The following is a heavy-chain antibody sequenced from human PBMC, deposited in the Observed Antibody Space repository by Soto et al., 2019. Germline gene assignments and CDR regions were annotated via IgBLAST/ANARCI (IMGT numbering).Heavy chain of an antibody. V-gene: IGHV1-18*01. CDR3: ARPSGSYGDYAWSLKY. Sequence: QVQLVQSGAEVKKPGASVKVSCKASSYPFTGYSVGWVRQAPGQGLEWMGWISAYSGDTYYAQRFQDRLSMTTDASTSTAYMELRSLRSDDTAVYYCARPSGSYGDYAWSLKYWGQGTLVTVSS. CDR2: ISAYSGDT. J-gene: IGHJ4*02. D-gene: IGHD4-17*01. CDR1: SYPFTGYS.